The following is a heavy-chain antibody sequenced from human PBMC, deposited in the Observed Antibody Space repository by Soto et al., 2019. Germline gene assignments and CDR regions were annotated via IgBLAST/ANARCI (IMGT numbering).Heavy chain of an antibody. V-gene: IGHV1-8*01. CDR1: GYTFTSYD. Sequence: QVQLVQSGAEVKKPGASVKVSCKASGYTFTSYDINWVRQATGQGLEWMGWMNPNSGNTGYAQKFQGRVTRTRDTSISTAYMELGSLRSEGTAVYYGAREKGGAGDDWGQGPLVTVAA. CDR2: MNPNSGNT. CDR3: AREKGGAGDD. D-gene: IGHD3-16*01. J-gene: IGHJ4*02.